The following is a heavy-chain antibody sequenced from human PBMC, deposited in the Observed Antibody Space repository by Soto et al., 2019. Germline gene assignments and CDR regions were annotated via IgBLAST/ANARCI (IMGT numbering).Heavy chain of an antibody. V-gene: IGHV4-38-2*01. J-gene: IGHJ1*01. CDR2: IYHSKSH. CDR1: GHSISSGYY. Sequence: SETLTLTCAVSGHSISSGYYWGWLRHPPGKGLEWIGSIYHSKSHYYNPSLKSQVTISVDTSKNQFYMKLSSVTAADTAVYYCSRAGGMYDSSGDEYFQGWGQGILVTVSS. CDR3: SRAGGMYDSSGDEYFQG. D-gene: IGHD3-22*01.